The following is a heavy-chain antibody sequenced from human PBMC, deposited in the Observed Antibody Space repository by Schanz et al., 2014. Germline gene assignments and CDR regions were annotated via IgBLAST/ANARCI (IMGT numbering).Heavy chain of an antibody. CDR3: AKGQGAVINNWYFDL. Sequence: EVQLVESGGGLVQPGRSLRLSCTGSGFTFGDYAMSWVRQAPGKGLEWVGFIRSKTHGGTTEYAASVKGRFSISRDDSKSTAYLQMNSLSADDTAVYYCAKGQGAVINNWYFDLWGRGTLVTVSS. J-gene: IGHJ2*01. D-gene: IGHD2-21*01. CDR2: IRSKTHGGTT. V-gene: IGHV3-49*04. CDR1: GFTFGDYA.